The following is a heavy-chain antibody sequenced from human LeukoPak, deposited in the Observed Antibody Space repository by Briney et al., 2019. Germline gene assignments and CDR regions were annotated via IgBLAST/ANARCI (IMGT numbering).Heavy chain of an antibody. CDR1: GFTFSSYT. V-gene: IGHV3-21*01. Sequence: GGSLRLSCAASGFTFSSYTINWVRQAPGKGLEWVSSISSSSNYIYYADSVKGRFTISRDNAKNSLYLQMNSLRAEDTAVYYCARDPWTGGKQYYFDYWGQGTLVTVSS. CDR3: ARDPWTGGKQYYFDY. CDR2: ISSSSNYI. J-gene: IGHJ4*02. D-gene: IGHD3-16*01.